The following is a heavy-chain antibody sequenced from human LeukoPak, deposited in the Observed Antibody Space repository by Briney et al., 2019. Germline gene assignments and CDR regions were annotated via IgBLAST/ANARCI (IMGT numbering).Heavy chain of an antibody. V-gene: IGHV3-53*01. D-gene: IGHD3-10*01. Sequence: PGGSLRLSCAASRFSVSRKYMSWVRQAPGKGLEWVSVIYSGGSTYYADSVKGRFTISRDNSKNTLYLQMNSLRAEDTAVYYCARWFGELYGWFDPWGQGTLVTVSS. J-gene: IGHJ5*02. CDR2: IYSGGST. CDR1: RFSVSRKY. CDR3: ARWFGELYGWFDP.